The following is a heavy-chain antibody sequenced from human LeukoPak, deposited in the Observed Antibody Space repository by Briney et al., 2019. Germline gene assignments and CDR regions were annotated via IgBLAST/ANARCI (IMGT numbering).Heavy chain of an antibody. J-gene: IGHJ4*02. CDR2: IYHSGST. D-gene: IGHD3-22*01. V-gene: IGHV4-4*02. CDR3: AREAHYYDSSGYYYGQGDYYFDY. Sequence: SETLSLTCAVSGGSISSSNWWSWVRQPPGKGLEWIGEIYHSGSTNYNPSLKSRVTISVDTSKNQFSLKLTSVTAADTAVYYCAREAHYYDSSGYYYGQGDYYFDYWGQGTLVTVSS. CDR1: GGSISSSNW.